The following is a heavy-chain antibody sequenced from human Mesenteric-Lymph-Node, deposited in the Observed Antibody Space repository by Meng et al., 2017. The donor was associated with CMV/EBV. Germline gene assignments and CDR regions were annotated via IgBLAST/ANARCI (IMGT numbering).Heavy chain of an antibody. D-gene: IGHD5-18*01. V-gene: IGHV3-21*01. J-gene: IGHJ6*02. Sequence: GGSLRLSCAASGFIFSSYSMNWVRQAPGKGLEWVSSISTGSRIIYYADSVKGRFTVSRDNAENSVYLQMNSLRAEDTAVYYCARAKATARMDVWGQGTTVTVSS. CDR1: GFIFSSYS. CDR3: ARAKATARMDV. CDR2: ISTGSRII.